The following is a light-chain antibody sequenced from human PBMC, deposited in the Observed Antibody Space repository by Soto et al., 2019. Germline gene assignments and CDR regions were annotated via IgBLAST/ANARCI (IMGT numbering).Light chain of an antibody. CDR3: QQRSNWPVT. CDR2: GAS. V-gene: IGKV3D-20*02. J-gene: IGKJ5*01. Sequence: IVLTQSPGNLSLSPGERATLSCRASPSVSGSNLALYQQKPGQAPRLVIYGASSRATSIPDRFSGTVAGTDGTIPISRLETEDGSVYDGQQRSNWPVTFGQGTRLEI. CDR1: PSVSGSN.